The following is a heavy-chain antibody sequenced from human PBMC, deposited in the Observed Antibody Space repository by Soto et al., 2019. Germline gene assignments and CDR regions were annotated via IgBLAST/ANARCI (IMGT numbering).Heavy chain of an antibody. CDR1: GYSFTSYG. CDR2: ISGHNGNT. J-gene: IGHJ4*02. CDR3: ARHRFNYSDDTVYYYFDY. D-gene: IGHD3-22*01. Sequence: GASVKVPCKASGYSFTSYGISWVRQAPGQGPEWMGWISGHNGNTNHPQSLQGGVTMTTDTSRNTAYMELRSLRSDDTAVYYCARHRFNYSDDTVYYYFDYWGQGTLVTVSS. V-gene: IGHV1-18*04.